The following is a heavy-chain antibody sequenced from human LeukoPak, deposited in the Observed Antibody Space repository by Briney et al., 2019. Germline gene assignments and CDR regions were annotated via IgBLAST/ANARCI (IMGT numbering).Heavy chain of an antibody. D-gene: IGHD3-22*01. V-gene: IGHV5-51*01. CDR2: IYPGDSDT. Sequence: GESLKTSRKGSGYSFTSYWIGWVRQMPGKGLQCLGTIYPGDSDTRYSPSFQGQVTISVDKSVSTAYLQWSSLKASDTAMYYCARSDSSGGARGIQYWGQGTPVTVSS. CDR3: ARSDSSGGARGIQY. CDR1: GYSFTSYW. J-gene: IGHJ1*01.